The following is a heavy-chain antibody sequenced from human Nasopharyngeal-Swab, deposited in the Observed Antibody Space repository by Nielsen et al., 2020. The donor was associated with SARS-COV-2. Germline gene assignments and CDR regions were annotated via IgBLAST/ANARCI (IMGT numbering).Heavy chain of an antibody. J-gene: IGHJ6*02. Sequence: WVRQAPGQGLEWMGWIRASNGNTDYAQKLQDRVTMTTDTSTSTAYMELRSPRSDDTAVYYCARGSLTGYTRYYYYGLDVWGQGTTVTVSS. V-gene: IGHV1-18*01. CDR3: ARGSLTGYTRYYYYGLDV. D-gene: IGHD3-9*01. CDR2: IRASNGNT.